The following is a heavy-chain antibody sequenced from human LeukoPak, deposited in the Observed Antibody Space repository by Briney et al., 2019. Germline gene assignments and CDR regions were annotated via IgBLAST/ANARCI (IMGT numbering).Heavy chain of an antibody. CDR3: ARGPIVGPTKGFDP. Sequence: GGSLRLSCAASGFIVSSNYMSWVRQAPGKGLEWVSVIYSGGATYYADSVKGRFTISRDNSKNMLYLQMNSLRAEATAVYYCARGPIVGPTKGFDPWGQGTLVTVSS. CDR1: GFIVSSNY. D-gene: IGHD1-26*01. CDR2: IYSGGAT. J-gene: IGHJ5*02. V-gene: IGHV3-53*01.